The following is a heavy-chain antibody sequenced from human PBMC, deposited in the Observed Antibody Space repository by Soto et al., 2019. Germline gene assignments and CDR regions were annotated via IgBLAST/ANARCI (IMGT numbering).Heavy chain of an antibody. Sequence: DVQLLESGGGLVQPGGSLRLSCAASGFTFSTHAMNWVRQAPGQGLEWVSAISGSGFSTYYADSVKGRFTISRDNSKNTLYLQMNSLRAEDTAVYYCAKDPYYDFWSDHYRGYYFDYWGQGTLVTGSS. CDR1: GFTFSTHA. D-gene: IGHD3-3*01. CDR2: ISGSGFST. V-gene: IGHV3-23*01. CDR3: AKDPYYDFWSDHYRGYYFDY. J-gene: IGHJ4*02.